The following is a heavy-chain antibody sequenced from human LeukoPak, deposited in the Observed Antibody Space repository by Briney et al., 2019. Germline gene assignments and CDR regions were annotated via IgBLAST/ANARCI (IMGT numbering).Heavy chain of an antibody. D-gene: IGHD3-10*01. CDR3: ARDRGVESLYYYYYMDV. J-gene: IGHJ6*03. V-gene: IGHV4-30-2*01. Sequence: LRLSCAASGFTFSDYYWSWIRQPPGKGLEWIGYIYHSGSTYYNPSLKSRVTISVDRSKNQFSLKLSSVTAADTAVYYCARDRGVESLYYYYYMDVWGKGTTVTVSS. CDR2: IYHSGST. CDR1: GFTFSDYY.